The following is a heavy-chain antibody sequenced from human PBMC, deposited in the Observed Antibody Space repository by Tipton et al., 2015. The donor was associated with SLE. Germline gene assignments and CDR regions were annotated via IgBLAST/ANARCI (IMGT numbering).Heavy chain of an antibody. J-gene: IGHJ4*02. CDR3: ARLDYVWQYFDS. D-gene: IGHD4-17*01. V-gene: IGHV4-34*01. CDR2: INHSGST. Sequence: TLSLTCAVYGGSFSGYYWSWIRQPPGKGLEWIGEINHSGSTNYNPSLKSRVTISVDTSKNLFSLKLSSVTVADTAVYYCARLDYVWQYFDSWGQGTLVTVSS. CDR1: GGSFSGYY.